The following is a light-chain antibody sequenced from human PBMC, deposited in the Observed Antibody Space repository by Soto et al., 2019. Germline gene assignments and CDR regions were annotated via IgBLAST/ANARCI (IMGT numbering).Light chain of an antibody. Sequence: CSVSSSNIGSNTVNWYQQLPGTAPKLLMYSNNQRPSGVPGRISGSKSGTSASLAISGLQSEDEADYYCAAWDDSLNAVVFGGGTKLTVL. CDR3: AAWDDSLNAVV. J-gene: IGLJ2*01. CDR1: SSNIGSNT. V-gene: IGLV1-44*01. CDR2: SNN.